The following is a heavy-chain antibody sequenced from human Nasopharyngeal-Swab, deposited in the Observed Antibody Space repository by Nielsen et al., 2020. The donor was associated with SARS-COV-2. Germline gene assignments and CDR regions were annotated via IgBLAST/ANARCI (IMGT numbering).Heavy chain of an antibody. CDR2: IGAYNGNT. CDR3: ARWVEAAAFFDK. D-gene: IGHD6-13*01. CDR1: GYIFTSYD. V-gene: IGHV1-18*01. Sequence: ASVKVSCKASGYIFTSYDISWVRQARGQGLEWMGWIGAYNGNTNYAQKFQDRVTMTTDTSTSTVYMELSSLESGDTAVYYCARWVEAAAFFDKWGQGTLVTVSS. J-gene: IGHJ3*02.